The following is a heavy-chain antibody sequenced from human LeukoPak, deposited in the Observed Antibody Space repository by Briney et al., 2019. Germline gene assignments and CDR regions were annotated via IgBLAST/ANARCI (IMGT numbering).Heavy chain of an antibody. CDR2: INNDGSST. J-gene: IGHJ4*02. D-gene: IGHD6-19*01. CDR1: GFTYSSYW. V-gene: IGHV3-74*01. Sequence: PGGSLRLFCAASGFTYSSYWMHWVRHAPGKGLVWVIRINNDGSSTSYEDSVKGRFTISRDNAKNTRYLQMNSLRAEDTAVYYCARPYSVAGTGYWGQGTLVTVSS. CDR3: ARPYSVAGTGY.